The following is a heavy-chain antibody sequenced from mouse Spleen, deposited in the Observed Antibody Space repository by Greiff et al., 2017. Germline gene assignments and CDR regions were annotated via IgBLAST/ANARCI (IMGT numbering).Heavy chain of an antibody. D-gene: IGHD1-1*01. CDR2: ISYDGSN. J-gene: IGHJ3*01. CDR1: GYSITSGYY. Sequence: EVQLQQSGPGLVKPSQSLSLTCSVTGYSITSGYYWNWIRQFPGNKLEWMGYISYDGSNNYNPSLKNRISITRDTSKNQFFLKLNSVTTEDTATYYCARKYYYGSSWGFAYWGQGTLVTVSA. CDR3: ARKYYYGSSWGFAY. V-gene: IGHV3-6*01.